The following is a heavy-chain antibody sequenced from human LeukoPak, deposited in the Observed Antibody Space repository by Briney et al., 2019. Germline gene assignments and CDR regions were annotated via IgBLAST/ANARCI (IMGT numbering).Heavy chain of an antibody. J-gene: IGHJ6*03. V-gene: IGHV1-2*02. CDR3: ARAGGSSSWLEDYYYYYMDV. D-gene: IGHD6-13*01. CDR1: GYTFTGYY. CDR2: INPNSGGT. Sequence: ASVKVSCKASGYTFTGYYMHWVRQAPGQGLEWMGWINPNSGGTNYAQKFQGRVTMTRDTSISTAYMELSRLRSDDTAVYYCARAGGSSSWLEDYYYYYMDVWGKGTTVTVSS.